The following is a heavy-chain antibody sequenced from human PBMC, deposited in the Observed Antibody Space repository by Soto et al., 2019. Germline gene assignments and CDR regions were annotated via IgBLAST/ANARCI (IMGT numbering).Heavy chain of an antibody. V-gene: IGHV3-33*06. Sequence: QVQLVESGGGVVQVGRSLRLSCAASGFTFSDYGMHWVHQPPGKGLEWVAAIWFDGSTTYYRESVKGRFSISRDNSKNTLNLQMNSLRVDDTAVYYCAKDVDFSTGNPSRTFDSWGQGTLVAVSS. CDR3: AKDVDFSTGNPSRTFDS. D-gene: IGHD3-3*01. CDR2: IWFDGSTT. J-gene: IGHJ4*02. CDR1: GFTFSDYG.